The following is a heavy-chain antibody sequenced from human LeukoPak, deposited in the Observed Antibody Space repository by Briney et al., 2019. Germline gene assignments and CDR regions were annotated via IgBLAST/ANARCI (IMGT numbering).Heavy chain of an antibody. V-gene: IGHV4-39*07. CDR1: GGSISSSSYY. CDR2: IYYSGST. CDR3: ASQYYDFWSGYFSLYYMDV. D-gene: IGHD3-3*01. Sequence: PSEALSLTRTVSGGSISSSSYYWGWIRQPPGKGLEWIGSIYYSGSTYYNPSLKSRVTISVDTSKNQFSLKLSSVTAADTAVYYCASQYYDFWSGYFSLYYMDVWGKGTTVTVSS. J-gene: IGHJ6*03.